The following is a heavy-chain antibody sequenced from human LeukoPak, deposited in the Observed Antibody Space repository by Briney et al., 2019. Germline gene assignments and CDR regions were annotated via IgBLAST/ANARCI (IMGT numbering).Heavy chain of an antibody. CDR1: GFTFSSYA. D-gene: IGHD3-10*01. CDR3: AKAPHYYGSGRPD. Sequence: GGSLRLSCAASGFTFSSYAMSWVRQAPGKGLEWVSAISGSGGSTYYADSVKGRFTTSRDNSKNTLYLQMNSLRAEDTAVYYCAKAPHYYGSGRPDWGQGTLVTVSS. J-gene: IGHJ4*02. CDR2: ISGSGGST. V-gene: IGHV3-23*01.